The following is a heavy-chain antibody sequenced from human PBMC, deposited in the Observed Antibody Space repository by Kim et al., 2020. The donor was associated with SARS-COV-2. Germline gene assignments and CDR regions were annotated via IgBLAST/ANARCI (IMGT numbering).Heavy chain of an antibody. J-gene: IGHJ4*02. CDR1: GYTFTNYA. V-gene: IGHV1-3*01. CDR2: ITGGNSDT. CDR3: ARAIFVIVPAAMSY. D-gene: IGHD2-2*01. Sequence: ASVKVSCKASGYTFTNYAIHWVRQAPGQRLEWMGCITGGNSDTKYSQEFQDRVTISRDTSASTAYMELSSLRSEDTAVYYCARAIFVIVPAAMSYWGQGTLVTVSS.